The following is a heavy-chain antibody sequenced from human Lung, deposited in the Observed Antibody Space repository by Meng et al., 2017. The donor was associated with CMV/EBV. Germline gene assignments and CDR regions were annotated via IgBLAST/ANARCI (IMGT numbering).Heavy chain of an antibody. Sequence: GGSXRLXCAASGFXFSSYWMSWVRQAPGKGLEWVANIKQDGSEKYYVDSVKGRFTISRDNAKNSLYLQMNSLRAEDTAVYYCARDPRGINIVVVHNGMDVWXQETTVTVSS. CDR3: ARDPRGINIVVVHNGMDV. J-gene: IGHJ6*02. D-gene: IGHD2-2*01. CDR2: IKQDGSEK. CDR1: GFXFSSYW. V-gene: IGHV3-7*01.